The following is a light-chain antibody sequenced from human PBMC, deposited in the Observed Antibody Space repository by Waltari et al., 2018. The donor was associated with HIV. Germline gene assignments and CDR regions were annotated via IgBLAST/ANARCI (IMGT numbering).Light chain of an antibody. J-gene: IGLJ2*01. V-gene: IGLV2-11*01. CDR1: SSDVGGYKY. CDR2: DVT. Sequence: QSALTQPRSVSGSPGQSVTISCTGTSSDVGGYKYVSWYQHHPGKAPKLMIYDVTKRPSGVPDRFSGSRSGNTASLTISGLQAEDEADYYCCSFAASYTLVFGGGTKLTVL. CDR3: CSFAASYTLV.